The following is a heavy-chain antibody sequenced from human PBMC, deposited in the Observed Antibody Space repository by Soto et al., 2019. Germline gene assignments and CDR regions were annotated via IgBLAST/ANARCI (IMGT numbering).Heavy chain of an antibody. Sequence: PGGSLRLSCAASGLTFSDSAIHWVRQASGKGLEWVGRIRSKTNNYATTYAASVKGRFTISRDDSKNTAYLQMNSLRAEDTAVYYCSTKGGGPTVTTYYYYYGMDVWGQGTTVTVSS. CDR3: STKGGGPTVTTYYYYYGMDV. J-gene: IGHJ6*02. CDR1: GLTFSDSA. V-gene: IGHV3-73*01. D-gene: IGHD4-17*01. CDR2: IRSKTNNYAT.